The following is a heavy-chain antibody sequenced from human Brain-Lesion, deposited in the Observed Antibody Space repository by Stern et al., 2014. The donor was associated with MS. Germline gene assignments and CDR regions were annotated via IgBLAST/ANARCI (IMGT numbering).Heavy chain of an antibody. Sequence: VQLVESGPGLVKPSQTLSLSCTVSGGSISSGGYYWSWIRQPAGKGLEWIGRIFNSGRTSSNPSLKGRVPISIDTSKNQFSLRLTSMTAADTAVYYCARGRVVPGFQYYATDVWGQGTTVIVSS. CDR1: GGSISSGGYY. V-gene: IGHV4-61*02. D-gene: IGHD2-2*01. CDR2: IFNSGRT. CDR3: ARGRVVPGFQYYATDV. J-gene: IGHJ6*02.